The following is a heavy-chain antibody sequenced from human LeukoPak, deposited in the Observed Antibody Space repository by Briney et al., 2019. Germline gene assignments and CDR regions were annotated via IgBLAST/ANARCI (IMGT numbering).Heavy chain of an antibody. J-gene: IGHJ2*01. V-gene: IGHV3-30*03. D-gene: IGHD4-23*01. Sequence: GRSLRLSCAASGFTFSSYGMHWVRQAPGKGLEWVALISYDGSNKYYADSVKGRFTISRDNSKNTLYLQMNSLRAEDTAVYYCARDLVYGGNSRYFDLWGRGTLVTVSS. CDR2: ISYDGSNK. CDR3: ARDLVYGGNSRYFDL. CDR1: GFTFSSYG.